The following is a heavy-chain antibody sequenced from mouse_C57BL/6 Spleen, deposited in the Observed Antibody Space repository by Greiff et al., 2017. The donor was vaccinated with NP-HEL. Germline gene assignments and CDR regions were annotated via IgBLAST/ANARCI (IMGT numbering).Heavy chain of an antibody. CDR3: ARSASNYCWFAY. J-gene: IGHJ3*01. Sequence: VKLMESGAELVKPGASVKISCKASGYAFSSYWMNWVKQRPGKGLEWIGQIYPGDGDTNYNGKFKGKATLTADKSSSTAYMQLSSLTSEDSAVYFCARSASNYCWFAYWGQGTLVTVSA. D-gene: IGHD2-5*01. V-gene: IGHV1-80*01. CDR1: GYAFSSYW. CDR2: IYPGDGDT.